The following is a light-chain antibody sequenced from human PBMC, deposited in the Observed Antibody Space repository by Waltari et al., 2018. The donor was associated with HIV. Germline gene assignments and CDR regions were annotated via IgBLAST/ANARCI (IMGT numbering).Light chain of an antibody. V-gene: IGLV2-23*03. CDR3: CSYASSYTFVI. CDR1: SSDVGKYNL. J-gene: IGLJ2*01. Sequence: QSALTQPASVSGSPGQSITISCTGSSSDVGKYNLVSWYQQHPGKAPKLMIYEGTKRPSGVSSRFSGSKSGNTASLTISGLQAEDEADYYCCSYASSYTFVIFGGGTKLTVL. CDR2: EGT.